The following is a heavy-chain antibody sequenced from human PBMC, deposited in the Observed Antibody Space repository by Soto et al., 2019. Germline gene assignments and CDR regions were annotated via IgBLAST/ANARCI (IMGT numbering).Heavy chain of an antibody. CDR3: ERKVYSSSWYPLSGMDV. V-gene: IGHV3-48*02. J-gene: IGHJ6*02. Sequence: EVQLVESGGGLVQPGGSLRLSCAASGFTFSSYSMNWVRQAPGKGLEWVSYISSSSSTIYYADSVKGRFTISRDNAKNALYLQMNSLRDEDTALYYCERKVYSSSWYPLSGMDVWGQGTTVTVSS. CDR1: GFTFSSYS. D-gene: IGHD6-13*01. CDR2: ISSSSSTI.